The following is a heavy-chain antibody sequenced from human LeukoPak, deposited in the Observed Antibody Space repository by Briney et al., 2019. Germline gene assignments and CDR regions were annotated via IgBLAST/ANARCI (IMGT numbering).Heavy chain of an antibody. Sequence: GGSLRLSCAASGLTFTTYAMSWVRQAPGKGLEWVSTISGNGDTTYYADSMKGRFTISRDDSKNTLYLQMNSLRSEDTAIYYCPKGMESGWYEFTDWGQGALVTVSS. CDR2: ISGNGDTT. CDR1: GLTFTTYA. V-gene: IGHV3-23*01. CDR3: PKGMESGWYEFTD. J-gene: IGHJ4*02. D-gene: IGHD6-13*01.